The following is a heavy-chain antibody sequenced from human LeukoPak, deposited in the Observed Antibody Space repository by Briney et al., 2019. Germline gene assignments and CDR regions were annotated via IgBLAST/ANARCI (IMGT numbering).Heavy chain of an antibody. Sequence: GSLRLSCAVSGFTFSSFAMSLVRQAPGKGLEWVSSISGSGDNTYYADSLKGRFTISRDNSKNTLYLQMNSLRAEDTAVYYWARYDILTGFDYWGQGTLVNVSS. CDR1: GFTFSSFA. D-gene: IGHD3-9*01. CDR2: ISGSGDNT. J-gene: IGHJ4*02. V-gene: IGHV3-23*01. CDR3: ARYDILTGFDY.